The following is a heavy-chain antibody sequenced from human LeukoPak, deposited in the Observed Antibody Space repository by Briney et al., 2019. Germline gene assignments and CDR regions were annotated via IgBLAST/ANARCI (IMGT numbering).Heavy chain of an antibody. D-gene: IGHD4-11*01. CDR3: ATIYSNLFGYYYGMDV. CDR1: GGSISSGGYC. Sequence: SETLSLTCTVSGGSISSGGYCWSWSRQHPGKGLEWIGYIYYSGSTYYNPSLTSRVTISVDTSKNQFSLKLSSVTAADTAVYYCATIYSNLFGYYYGMDVWGQGTTVTVSS. CDR2: IYYSGST. V-gene: IGHV4-31*03. J-gene: IGHJ6*02.